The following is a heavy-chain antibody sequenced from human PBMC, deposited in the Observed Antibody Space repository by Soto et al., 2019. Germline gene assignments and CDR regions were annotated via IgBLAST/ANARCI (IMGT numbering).Heavy chain of an antibody. J-gene: IGHJ5*02. V-gene: IGHV3-11*01. CDR3: ARTPTYYDFWSGYYPSNWFDP. Sequence: QVQLVESGGGLVKPGGSLRLSCAASGFTFSDYYMSWIRQAPGKGLEWVSYISSSGSTIYYADSVKGRFTISRDNAKNSLYLQMNSLRAEDTAVYYCARTPTYYDFWSGYYPSNWFDPWGQGTLVTVSS. CDR2: ISSSGSTI. CDR1: GFTFSDYY. D-gene: IGHD3-3*01.